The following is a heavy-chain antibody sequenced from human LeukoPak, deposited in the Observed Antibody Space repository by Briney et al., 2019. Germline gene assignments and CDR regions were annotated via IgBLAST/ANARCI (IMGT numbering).Heavy chain of an antibody. V-gene: IGHV3-48*03. Sequence: NPGGSLRLSCAASGFTFSSYEMNWVRQAPGKGLEWVSYISSSGSTIYYADSVKGRFTISRDNVKNSLYLQMNSLRAEDTAVYYCARAQSFYYYGMDVWGQGTTVTVSS. CDR2: ISSSGSTI. CDR3: ARAQSFYYYGMDV. J-gene: IGHJ6*02. D-gene: IGHD4-11*01. CDR1: GFTFSSYE.